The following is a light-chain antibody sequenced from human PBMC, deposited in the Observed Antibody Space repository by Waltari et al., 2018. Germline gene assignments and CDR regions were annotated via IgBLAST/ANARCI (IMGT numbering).Light chain of an antibody. CDR2: GAS. CDR1: QSIGRY. CDR3: QNHERLPAT. Sequence: EIVLTQSPGTLSLSPGERATLSCRASQSIGRYLAWYQQKPYQAPRLLIYGASSRATGIPDRFSGSGSETDFSLTISRLEPEDFAVYYCQNHERLPATFGQGTKVEIK. J-gene: IGKJ1*01. V-gene: IGKV3-20*01.